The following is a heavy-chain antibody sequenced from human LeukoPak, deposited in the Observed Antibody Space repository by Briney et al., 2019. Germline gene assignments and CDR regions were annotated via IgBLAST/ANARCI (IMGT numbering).Heavy chain of an antibody. Sequence: ASVKVSCKVSGYTLTELSMHWVQQAPGQGLEWMGWINPNSGGTNYAQKFQGRVTMTEDTSTDTAYMELSSLRSEDTAVYYCATAKYRSGWYGALDIWGQGTMVTVSS. CDR2: INPNSGGT. CDR3: ATAKYRSGWYGALDI. J-gene: IGHJ3*02. D-gene: IGHD6-19*01. V-gene: IGHV1-24*01. CDR1: GYTLTELS.